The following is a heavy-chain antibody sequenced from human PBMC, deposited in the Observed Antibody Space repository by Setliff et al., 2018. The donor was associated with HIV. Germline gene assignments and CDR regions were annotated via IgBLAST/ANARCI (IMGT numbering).Heavy chain of an antibody. J-gene: IGHJ4*02. V-gene: IGHV4-4*02. CDR2: IYHSGST. CDR3: AREGQKLVLGPSFDY. Sequence: SETLSLTCAVSGGSISSSNWWSWVRQPPGKGLEWIGEIYHSGSTNYNPSLKSRVTISVDKSKNQFSLKLSSVTAADTAVYSCAREGQKLVLGPSFDYWGQGTLVTVS. CDR1: GGSISSSNW. D-gene: IGHD6-13*01.